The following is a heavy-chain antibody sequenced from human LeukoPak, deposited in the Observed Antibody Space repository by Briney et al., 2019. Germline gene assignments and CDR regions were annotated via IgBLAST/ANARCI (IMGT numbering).Heavy chain of an antibody. V-gene: IGHV1-18*01. J-gene: IGHJ4*02. D-gene: IGHD4-17*01. CDR2: ISAYNGNT. CDR1: GYTFTSYG. CDR3: ARAFNYGDRPNDY. Sequence: GASVKVSCKASGYTFTSYGISGVREAPGQGLEWKGWISAYNGNTNYAQKLQGRVTMTTDTSTSTAYMELRSLRSDDTAVYYCARAFNYGDRPNDYWGQGTLVTVSS.